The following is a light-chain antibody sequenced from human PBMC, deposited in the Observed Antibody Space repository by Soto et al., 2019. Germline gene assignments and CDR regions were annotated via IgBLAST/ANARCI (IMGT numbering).Light chain of an antibody. V-gene: IGLV2-11*01. J-gene: IGLJ1*01. CDR2: DVI. CDR3: CSYAGSYSYV. Sequence: QSVLTQPPSVSGSPGQSVAISCTGTSSDVGGYNYVSWYQQHPDKAPKVVIYDVIKRPSGVPDRFSGSKSGNTASLTISGLQSDDEADYYCCSYAGSYSYVFGPGPKVTVL. CDR1: SSDVGGYNY.